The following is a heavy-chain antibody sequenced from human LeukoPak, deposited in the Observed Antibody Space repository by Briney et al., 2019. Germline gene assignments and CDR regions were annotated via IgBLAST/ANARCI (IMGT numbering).Heavy chain of an antibody. CDR2: IIPIFGTA. Sequence: PWASVKVSCKASGGTFSSYAISWVRQAPGQGLECMGGIIPIFGTANYAQKFQGRVTITADESTSTAYMELSSLRSEDTAVYYCARSITIFGVVYYYYGMDVWGQGTTVTVSS. D-gene: IGHD3-3*01. J-gene: IGHJ6*02. CDR3: ARSITIFGVVYYYYGMDV. CDR1: GGTFSSYA. V-gene: IGHV1-69*13.